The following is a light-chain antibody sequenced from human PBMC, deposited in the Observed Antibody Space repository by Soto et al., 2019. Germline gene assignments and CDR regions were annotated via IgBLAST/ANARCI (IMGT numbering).Light chain of an antibody. CDR2: DVT. CDR3: CSSTSTSPYV. CDR1: SSDVGGSDF. J-gene: IGLJ1*01. Sequence: QSALTQPASVSGSPGQSITISCTGTSSDVGGSDFVSWYQQHPGKAPKIMIYDVTHRPSGVPDRFSESKSGNTASLTISGLQAEDEADYYCCSSTSTSPYVFGTGTKVTVL. V-gene: IGLV2-14*03.